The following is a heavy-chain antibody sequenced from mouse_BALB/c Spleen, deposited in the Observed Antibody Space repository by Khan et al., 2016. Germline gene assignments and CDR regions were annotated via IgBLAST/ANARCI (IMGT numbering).Heavy chain of an antibody. CDR2: IWSGGST. J-gene: IGHJ2*01. CDR3: ARGGILYFDH. CDR1: GFSLTSYS. Sequence: QVQLKQSGPGLVQPSQSLSITCTVSGFSLTSYSIHWVRQSSGKGLEWLGVIWSGGSTDYNAAFISRLSIRNDNSKSQVFFKMNSLQANDTAIYSCARGGILYFDHWGQGTTLTVSS. V-gene: IGHV2-2*02.